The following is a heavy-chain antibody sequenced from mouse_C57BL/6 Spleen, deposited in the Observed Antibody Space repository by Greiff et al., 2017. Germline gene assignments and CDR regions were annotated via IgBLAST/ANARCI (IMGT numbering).Heavy chain of an antibody. CDR2: INPSSGYT. Sequence: QVQLQQSGAELAKPGASVKLSCKASGYTFTSYWMHWVKQRPGQGLEWIGYINPSSGYTKYNQKFKDKVTLTADKTSSTAYMQLSSLTYEDSSVYYCARSTYGKEGAMDYWGQGTSVTGSS. V-gene: IGHV1-7*01. J-gene: IGHJ4*01. D-gene: IGHD2-1*01. CDR1: GYTFTSYW. CDR3: ARSTYGKEGAMDY.